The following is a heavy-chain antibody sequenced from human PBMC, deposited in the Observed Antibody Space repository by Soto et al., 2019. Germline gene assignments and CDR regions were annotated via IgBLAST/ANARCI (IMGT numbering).Heavy chain of an antibody. D-gene: IGHD6-19*01. CDR1: GFTFSSYG. Sequence: QVQLVESGGGVVQPGRSLRLSCAASGFTFSSYGMHWVRQAPGKGLEWVAVISYDGSNKYYADSVKGRFTISRDNSKNTLYLQMNSLRAEDTAVYYCAKDEGIAVAGSYYVMDVWGQGTTVTVSS. CDR3: AKDEGIAVAGSYYVMDV. V-gene: IGHV3-30*18. J-gene: IGHJ6*02. CDR2: ISYDGSNK.